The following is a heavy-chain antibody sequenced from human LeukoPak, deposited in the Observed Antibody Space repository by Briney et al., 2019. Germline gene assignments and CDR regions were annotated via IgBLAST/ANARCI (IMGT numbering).Heavy chain of an antibody. Sequence: SETLSLTCAVYGGSFSGYYWSWIRQPPGKGLEWIGEINHSGSTNYNPSLKSRVTISVDTSKNQFSLKLSSVTAADTAVYYCARGSAPIYCSGGSCYGHYMDVWGKGTTVTVSS. V-gene: IGHV4-34*01. J-gene: IGHJ6*03. CDR3: ARGSAPIYCSGGSCYGHYMDV. CDR2: INHSGST. CDR1: GGSFSGYY. D-gene: IGHD2-15*01.